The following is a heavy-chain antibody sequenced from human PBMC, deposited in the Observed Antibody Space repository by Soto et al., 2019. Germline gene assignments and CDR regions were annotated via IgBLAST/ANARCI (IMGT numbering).Heavy chain of an antibody. CDR3: ARDRHYENHTFYYLKYYFDY. J-gene: IGHJ4*02. V-gene: IGHV1-69*01. CDR1: GGTFSSFP. CDR2: IIPVLGAP. D-gene: IGHD3-22*01. Sequence: QVQLVQSGTEVKKPGSSVKVSCKTSGGTFSSFPIAWVRQAPGQGLEWVGGIIPVLGAPSYAQTFQGRVTITADDSTSAAYLELSSLRSDDTAVYFCARDRHYENHTFYYLKYYFDYWGQGTLGTVSS.